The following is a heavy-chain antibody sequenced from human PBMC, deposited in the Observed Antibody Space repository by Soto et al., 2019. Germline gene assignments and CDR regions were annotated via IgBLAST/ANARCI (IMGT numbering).Heavy chain of an antibody. CDR3: ARGWGRIFDY. V-gene: IGHV4-34*01. J-gene: IGHJ4*02. D-gene: IGHD7-27*01. Sequence: QVQLQQWGAGLLKPSETLSLTCAAYGGSFSGYFWSWIRQPPGKGLEWIGEINHSGSTNYNPSLKSRVTISVDTSKNQFSLKLSSVTAADTAVYYCARGWGRIFDYWGQGTLVTVSS. CDR1: GGSFSGYF. CDR2: INHSGST.